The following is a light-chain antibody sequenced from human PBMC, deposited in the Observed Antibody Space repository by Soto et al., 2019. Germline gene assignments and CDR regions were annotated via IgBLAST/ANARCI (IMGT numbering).Light chain of an antibody. Sequence: EVVLTQSPATLFLSPGEAATLSCRVSQSISSSYLSWYQQRPGQATRHIIYGASTRATGIPARFSGSGRGSGTDFTLTISSLQPEDFAVYYCQQDYNLPITFGQGTRLEIK. J-gene: IGKJ5*01. CDR3: QQDYNLPIT. CDR1: QSISSSY. CDR2: GAS. V-gene: IGKV3D-7*01.